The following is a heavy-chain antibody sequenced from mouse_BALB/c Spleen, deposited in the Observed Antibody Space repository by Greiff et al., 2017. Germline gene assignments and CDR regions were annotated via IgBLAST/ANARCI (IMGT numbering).Heavy chain of an antibody. CDR3: ARDGANAMDY. CDR1: GFTFSDYY. Sequence: EVMLVASGGGLVKPGGSLKLSCAASGFTFSDYYMYWVRQTPEKRLEWVATISDGGSYTYYPDSVKGRFTISRDNAKNNLYLQMSSLKSEDTAMYYCARDGANAMDYWGQGTSVTVSS. J-gene: IGHJ4*01. V-gene: IGHV5-4*02. CDR2: ISDGGSYT.